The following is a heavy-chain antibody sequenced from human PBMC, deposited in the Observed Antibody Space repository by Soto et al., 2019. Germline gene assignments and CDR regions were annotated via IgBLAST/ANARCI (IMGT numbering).Heavy chain of an antibody. D-gene: IGHD6-6*01. Sequence: EVQLVESGGGLVQPGRSLRLSCAASGFTFDDYAMHWVRQAPGKGLEWVSGISWNSGSIGYADSVKGRFTISRDNAKNSLYLQMNSLRAEATALYYCAKPKSSYYYYYYMDVWGKGTTVTVSS. CDR2: ISWNSGSI. CDR3: AKPKSSYYYYYYMDV. CDR1: GFTFDDYA. V-gene: IGHV3-9*01. J-gene: IGHJ6*03.